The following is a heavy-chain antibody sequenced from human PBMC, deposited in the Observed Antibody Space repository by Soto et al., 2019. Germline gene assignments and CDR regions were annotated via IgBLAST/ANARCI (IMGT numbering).Heavy chain of an antibody. Sequence: QLQLVESGGGVVQPGTSLRLSCTASGFMFKSYVVHWVRQAPGKGLEWVALTSYDGNNKYYGDSVKGRFTVSRDNSKNPLHLQMDSLRPEDTALYYCARWGTTGGFDLWGQGTLVSVSS. CDR1: GFMFKSYV. J-gene: IGHJ4*02. D-gene: IGHD3-16*01. CDR3: ARWGTTGGFDL. CDR2: TSYDGNNK. V-gene: IGHV3-30*19.